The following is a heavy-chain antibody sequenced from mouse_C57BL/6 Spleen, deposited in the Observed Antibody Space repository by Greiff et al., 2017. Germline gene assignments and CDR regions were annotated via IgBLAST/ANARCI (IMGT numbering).Heavy chain of an antibody. CDR1: GYTFTSYW. CDR2: IDPSDSYT. D-gene: IGHD2-3*01. CDR3: ARADGYYHYAMDY. V-gene: IGHV1-59*01. Sequence: QVHVKQPGAELVRPGTSVKLSCKASGYTFTSYWMHWVKQRPGQGLEWIGVIDPSDSYTNYNQKFKGKATLTVDTSSSTAYMQLSSLTSEDSAVYYCARADGYYHYAMDYWGQGTSVTVSS. J-gene: IGHJ4*01.